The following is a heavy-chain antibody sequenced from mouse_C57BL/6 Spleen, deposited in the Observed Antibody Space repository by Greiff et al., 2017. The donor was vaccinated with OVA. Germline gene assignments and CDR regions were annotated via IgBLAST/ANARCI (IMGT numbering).Heavy chain of an antibody. V-gene: IGHV2-5*01. D-gene: IGHD2-5*01. CDR3: AKNPLNSNYGYFDV. J-gene: IGHJ1*03. CDR2: IWRGGST. Sequence: VQRVESGPGLVQPSQSLSITCTVSGFSLTSYGVHWVRQSPGKGLEWLGVIWRGGSTDYNAAFMSRLSITKDNSKSQVFFKMNSLQADDTAIYYCAKNPLNSNYGYFDVWGTGTTVTVSS. CDR1: GFSLTSYG.